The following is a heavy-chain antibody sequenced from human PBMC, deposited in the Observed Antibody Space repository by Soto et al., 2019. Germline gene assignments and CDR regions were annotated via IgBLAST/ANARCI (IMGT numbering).Heavy chain of an antibody. CDR2: IYSGGST. J-gene: IGHJ5*02. CDR1: GFTVSSNY. D-gene: IGHD1-26*01. V-gene: IGHV3-53*01. CDR3: ARYRIVGNWFDP. Sequence: EVQLVESGGGLIQPGGSLRLSYAASGFTVSSNYMSWVRQAPGKGLEWVSVIYSGGSTYYADSVKGRFTISRDNSKNTLYLQMNSMRAEDTAVYYCARYRIVGNWFDPWGQGTLVTVSS.